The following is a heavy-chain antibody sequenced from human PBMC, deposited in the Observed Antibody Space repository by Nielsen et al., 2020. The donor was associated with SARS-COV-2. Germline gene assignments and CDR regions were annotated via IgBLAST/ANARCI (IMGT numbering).Heavy chain of an antibody. D-gene: IGHD3-3*01. V-gene: IGHV3-30*02. CDR3: AKDLNYEGY. J-gene: IGHJ4*02. CDR2: IRYDGSSE. CDR1: GFTFSNSG. Sequence: GGSLRLSCAASGFTFSNSGMHWVRQAPGKGPEWMAFIRYDGSSEFYADSVKGRFTISRDNSKNTLYLQMNSLRTEDTALYYCAKDLNYEGYWGQGTLVTVSS.